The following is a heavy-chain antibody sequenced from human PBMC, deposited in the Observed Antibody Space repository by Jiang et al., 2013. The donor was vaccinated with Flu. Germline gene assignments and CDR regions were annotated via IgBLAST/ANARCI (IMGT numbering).Heavy chain of an antibody. D-gene: IGHD2-15*01. Sequence: QLVESGGGVVQPGGSLRLSCAASGFTFSSYGMHWVRQAPGKGLEWVAFIRFDGSEQYYADSVKGRFTISRDNSKNTLYLQMNSLRPEDTAVYYCVARGGSDDSEDWGQGTLVTVSS. CDR2: IRFDGSEQ. V-gene: IGHV3-30*02. CDR1: GFTFSSYG. J-gene: IGHJ4*02. CDR3: VARGGSDDSED.